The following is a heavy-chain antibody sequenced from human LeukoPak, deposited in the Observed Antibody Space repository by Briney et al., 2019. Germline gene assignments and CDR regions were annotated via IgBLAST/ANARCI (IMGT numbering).Heavy chain of an antibody. CDR1: GFTFRSYE. V-gene: IGHV3-48*03. Sequence: GGSLRLSCEDSGFTFRSYEINWVRQAPGKGLEWIAYLSSSGSAFSYADSEKGRFTIARDNAKNSVYLEMNSLRADDTAVYYCARSARLMKGVVEVTALDDWGQGTLVTVSS. J-gene: IGHJ4*02. D-gene: IGHD3-3*01. CDR3: ARSARLMKGVVEVTALDD. CDR2: LSSSGSAF.